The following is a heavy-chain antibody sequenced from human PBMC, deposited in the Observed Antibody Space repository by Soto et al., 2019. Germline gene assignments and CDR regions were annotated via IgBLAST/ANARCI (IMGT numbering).Heavy chain of an antibody. D-gene: IGHD2-21*02. Sequence: SETLALTCGVSGGTVAISHWCSCVRQSPGRGLEWIGNVYHTGDTNFNPSLQSRVTFSVDKSNNQFSLRLTSVTAADAAVYFCAREIVTAGGNNYFDPWGPGTLVTVSS. J-gene: IGHJ5*02. V-gene: IGHV4-4*02. CDR2: VYHTGDT. CDR1: GGTVAISHW. CDR3: AREIVTAGGNNYFDP.